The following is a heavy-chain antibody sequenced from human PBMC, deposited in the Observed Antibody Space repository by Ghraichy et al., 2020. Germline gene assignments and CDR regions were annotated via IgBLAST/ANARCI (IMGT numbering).Heavy chain of an antibody. J-gene: IGHJ4*02. CDR2: IWYDGSNK. D-gene: IGHD6-6*01. Sequence: GGSLRLSCAASGFTFRNYGMHWVRQAPGKGLEWVAVIWYDGSNKYYADSVKGRFTVSRDNSKNTLYLQMHSLRAGDTAVYCCARDRGVYSSSSDYWGQGTLVTVSS. CDR1: GFTFRNYG. V-gene: IGHV3-33*01. CDR3: ARDRGVYSSSSDY.